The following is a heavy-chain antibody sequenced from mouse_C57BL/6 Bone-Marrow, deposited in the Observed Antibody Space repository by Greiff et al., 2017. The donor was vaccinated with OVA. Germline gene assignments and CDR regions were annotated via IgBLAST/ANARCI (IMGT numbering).Heavy chain of an antibody. V-gene: IGHV1-59*01. J-gene: IGHJ4*01. D-gene: IGHD1-1*01. CDR3: ARSPYYGSSLYYAMDY. CDR2: IDPSDSYT. Sequence: VQLQQPGAELVRPGTSVKLSCKASGYTFTSYWMHWVKQRPGQGLEWIGVIDPSDSYTNYNQKFKGKATLTVDTSSSTAYMQLSSLTSEDSAVYYCARSPYYGSSLYYAMDYWGQGTSVTVSS. CDR1: GYTFTSYW.